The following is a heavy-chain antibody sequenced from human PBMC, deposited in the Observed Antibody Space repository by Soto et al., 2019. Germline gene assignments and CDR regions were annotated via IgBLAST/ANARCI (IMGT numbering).Heavy chain of an antibody. V-gene: IGHV3-30-3*01. CDR2: ISYDGSNK. CDR3: ARAWQQLPTD. CDR1: GFTFSSYA. J-gene: IGHJ4*02. D-gene: IGHD6-13*01. Sequence: PGGSLRLSCAASGFTFSSYAMHWVRQAPGKGLEWVAVISYDGSNKYYADSVKGRFTISRDNSKNTLYLQMNSLRAEDTAVYYCARAWQQLPTDWGQGTLVTVSS.